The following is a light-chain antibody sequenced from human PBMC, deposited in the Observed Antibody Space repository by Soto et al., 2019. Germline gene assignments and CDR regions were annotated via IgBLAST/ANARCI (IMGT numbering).Light chain of an antibody. Sequence: EIVLTQSPATLSLSPGERATLSFRASQSISNYLAWYQQKPGQAPRLLIYDASNRATGIPARFSGSGSGTDFSLTISRLEPEDFAVYYCQQRAGSSTFGQGTRLEIK. CDR3: QQRAGSST. V-gene: IGKV3-11*01. J-gene: IGKJ5*01. CDR2: DAS. CDR1: QSISNY.